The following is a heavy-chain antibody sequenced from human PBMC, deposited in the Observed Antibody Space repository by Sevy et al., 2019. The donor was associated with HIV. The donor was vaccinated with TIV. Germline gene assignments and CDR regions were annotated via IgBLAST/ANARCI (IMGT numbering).Heavy chain of an antibody. V-gene: IGHV1-18*01. D-gene: IGHD3-22*01. CDR2: IGVNNGKT. CDR1: GYNFNTYG. J-gene: IGHJ4*02. Sequence: ASVKVSCKASGYNFNTYGITWVRQAPGQGLEWVGWIGVNNGKTNYAARLQARISMTADTSTCTVYMELRTLTSDATAMYFCARDSYYYDMHSSYRPPDFWGQGTLVTVSS. CDR3: ARDSYYYDMHSSYRPPDF.